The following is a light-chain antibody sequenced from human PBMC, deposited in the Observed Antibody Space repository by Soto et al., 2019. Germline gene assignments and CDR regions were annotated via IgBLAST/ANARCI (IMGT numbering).Light chain of an antibody. Sequence: QSALTQPAPVSGSPGQSITISCTGTSSVSWYQHHPGKAPKLMIYDVDNRPSGVSNRFSGSKSGNTASLTISGLQAEDEADYYCSSYTSSSTWVFGGGTKLTVL. CDR3: SSYTSSSTWV. J-gene: IGLJ3*02. V-gene: IGLV2-14*03. CDR2: DVD. CDR1: SS.